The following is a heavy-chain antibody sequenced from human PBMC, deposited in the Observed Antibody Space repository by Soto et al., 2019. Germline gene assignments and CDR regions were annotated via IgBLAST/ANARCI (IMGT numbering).Heavy chain of an antibody. Sequence: GGSLRLSCAASGFTFSSYSMNWVRRAPGKGLEWVSSISSSSSYIYYADSVKGRFTISRDNAKNSVYLQMNSLRAEDTAVYYCARSMTTAPGYYYYGMDGWGQGTTVTVSS. V-gene: IGHV3-21*01. CDR3: ARSMTTAPGYYYYGMDG. J-gene: IGHJ6*02. D-gene: IGHD4-4*01. CDR2: ISSSSSYI. CDR1: GFTFSSYS.